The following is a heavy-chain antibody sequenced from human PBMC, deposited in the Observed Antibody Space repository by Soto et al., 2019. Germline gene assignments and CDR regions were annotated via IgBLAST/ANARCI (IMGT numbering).Heavy chain of an antibody. CDR3: ARGLVGATLPYFYY. CDR1: GRSFSGYY. Sequence: SETLSLTCAVYGRSFSGYYWSWIRQPPGKGREWIGEINHSGSTNYNPSLKSRVTISVDTSKNQYSLKLSSVTAADTAVYYCARGLVGATLPYFYYWGQGTLVTVSS. J-gene: IGHJ4*02. CDR2: INHSGST. D-gene: IGHD1-26*01. V-gene: IGHV4-34*01.